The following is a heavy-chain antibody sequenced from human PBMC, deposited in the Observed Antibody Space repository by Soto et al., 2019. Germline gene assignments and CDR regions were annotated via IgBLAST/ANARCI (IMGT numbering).Heavy chain of an antibody. CDR3: TTDREQSSLDYYYDSSGYYSTVDY. CDR1: GGTFSSYT. J-gene: IGHJ4*02. V-gene: IGHV1-69*04. D-gene: IGHD3-22*01. Sequence: ASVKVSCKASGGTFSSYTISWVRQAPGQGLEWMGRIIPILGIANYAQKFQGRVTITADKSTSTAYMELNSLKTEDTAVYYCTTDREQSSLDYYYDSSGYYSTVDYWGQGTLVTVSS. CDR2: IIPILGIA.